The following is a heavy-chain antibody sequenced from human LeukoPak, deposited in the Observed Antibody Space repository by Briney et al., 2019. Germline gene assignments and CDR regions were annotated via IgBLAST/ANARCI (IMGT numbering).Heavy chain of an antibody. V-gene: IGHV4-34*01. CDR1: GGSFSGYY. CDR2: INHSGST. CDR3: ARDRSRTSFDY. Sequence: PSETLSLTCAVYGGSFSGYYWSWIRQPPGKGLEWIGEINHSGSTNYNPSLKSRVTISVDTSKNQFSLKLNSVTAADTAVYYCARDRSRTSFDYWGQGTLVTVSS. D-gene: IGHD3/OR15-3a*01. J-gene: IGHJ4*02.